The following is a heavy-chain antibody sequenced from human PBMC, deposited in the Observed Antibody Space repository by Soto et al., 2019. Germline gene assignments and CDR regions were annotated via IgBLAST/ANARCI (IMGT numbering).Heavy chain of an antibody. CDR1: GFPCSTYS. CDR3: AKILGYCSSTSCPYYFDY. D-gene: IGHD2-2*01. V-gene: IGHV3-23*01. J-gene: IGHJ4*02. CDR2: ISGSGGST. Sequence: GGSLTLSYLPFGFPCSTYSMSWVRQAPGKGLEWVSAISGSGGSTYYADSVKGRFTISRDNSKNTLYLQMNSLRAEDTAVYYCAKILGYCSSTSCPYYFDYWGQGTLVTVSS.